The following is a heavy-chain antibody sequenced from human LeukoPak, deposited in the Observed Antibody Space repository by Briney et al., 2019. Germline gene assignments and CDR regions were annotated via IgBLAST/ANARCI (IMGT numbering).Heavy chain of an antibody. CDR2: SYSGGSR. Sequence: GGSLRLSCAASGCTVSSNYRSWVGQAPGKGVEWVSVSYSGGSRYYADSGKGRFTISRDNYKNTLYLQLKSLRAGDTAVYYCATGIQLWFDYWGQGTLVTVFS. D-gene: IGHD5-18*01. J-gene: IGHJ4*02. V-gene: IGHV3-53*01. CDR3: ATGIQLWFDY. CDR1: GCTVSSNY.